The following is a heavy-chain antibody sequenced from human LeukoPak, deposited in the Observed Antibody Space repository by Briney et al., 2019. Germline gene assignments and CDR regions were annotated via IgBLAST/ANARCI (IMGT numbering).Heavy chain of an antibody. D-gene: IGHD2-2*01. CDR2: IYTSGST. V-gene: IGHV4-4*09. CDR3: ARRLVVPAAKYYYYYYMDV. Sequence: SETLSLTCTVSGGSISSYYWSWIRQPPGKGLEWIGYIYTSGSTNYNPSLKSRVTISVDTSKNQFSLKLSSVTAADTAVYYCARRLVVPAAKYYYYYYMDVWGKGTTVTVSS. J-gene: IGHJ6*03. CDR1: GGSISSYY.